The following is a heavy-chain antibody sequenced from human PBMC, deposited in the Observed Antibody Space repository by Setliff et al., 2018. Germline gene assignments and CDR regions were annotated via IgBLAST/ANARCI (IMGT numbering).Heavy chain of an antibody. Sequence: SETLSLTCTVSGGSISSHYWSWIRQPPEKGLEWIGSIYYSGSTNYNPSLKSRVTISVDTSKNQFSLKLSSVTAADTAVYYCAREDTAMATYYYGMDVWGQGTTVTVSS. D-gene: IGHD5-18*01. CDR1: GGSISSHY. V-gene: IGHV4-59*11. CDR2: IYYSGST. CDR3: AREDTAMATYYYGMDV. J-gene: IGHJ6*02.